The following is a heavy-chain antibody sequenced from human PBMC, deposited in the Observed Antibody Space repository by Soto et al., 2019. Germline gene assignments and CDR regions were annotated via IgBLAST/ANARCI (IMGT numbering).Heavy chain of an antibody. CDR3: ARVSVQLGYDCWSGDKRWFDP. V-gene: IGHV4-34*01. CDR2: INHSGNT. Sequence: SETLSLTCAVYGWSHSCVNWNWHHQHPGKGLEWIGEINHSGNTNYNSSLENRITISVDTSKKEFSLKMTAVTAADTAVYYCARVSVQLGYDCWSGDKRWFDPWGQGALVT. CDR1: GWSHSCVN. D-gene: IGHD3-3*01. J-gene: IGHJ5*02.